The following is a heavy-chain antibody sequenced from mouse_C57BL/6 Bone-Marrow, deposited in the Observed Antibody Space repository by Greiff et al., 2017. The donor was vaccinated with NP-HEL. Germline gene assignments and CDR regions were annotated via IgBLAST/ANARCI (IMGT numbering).Heavy chain of an antibody. CDR2: IHPNSGST. CDR3: AGGYFDY. J-gene: IGHJ2*01. Sequence: QVQLQQPGAELVKPGASVKLSCKASGYTFTSYWMHWVKQRPGQGLEWIGMIHPNSGSTNYNEKLKSKATLPVDNSSSTAYMQISSLTSEDSAVYYCAGGYFDYWGQGTTLTVSS. CDR1: GYTFTSYW. V-gene: IGHV1-64*01.